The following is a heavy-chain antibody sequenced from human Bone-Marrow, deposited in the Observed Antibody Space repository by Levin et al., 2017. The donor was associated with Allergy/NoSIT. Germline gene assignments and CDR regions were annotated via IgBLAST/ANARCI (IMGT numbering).Heavy chain of an antibody. CDR1: GFSFSHYA. D-gene: IGHD1-26*01. Sequence: GGSLRLSCAASGFSFSHYAMHWVRQAPGKGLQWVAGISYDGFNKYYGGSVKGRFTISRDNSKNTLYLELSSLSTEDTAVYYCAREIAQREVVYWGQGTLVTVSS. CDR2: ISYDGFNK. J-gene: IGHJ4*02. CDR3: AREIAQREVVY. V-gene: IGHV3-30*04.